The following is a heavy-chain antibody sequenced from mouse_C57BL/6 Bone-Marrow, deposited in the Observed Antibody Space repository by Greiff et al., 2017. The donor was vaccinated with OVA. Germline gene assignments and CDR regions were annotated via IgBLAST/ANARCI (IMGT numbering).Heavy chain of an antibody. CDR3: TFYYYGSSRGFAY. J-gene: IGHJ3*01. D-gene: IGHD1-1*01. CDR1: GFNIKDDY. V-gene: IGHV14-4*01. CDR2: IDPENGDT. Sequence: EVKLQESGAELVRPGASVKLSCTASGFNIKDDYMHWVKQRPEQGLEWIGWIDPENGDTEYASKFQGKATITADTSSNTAYLQLSSLTSEDTAVYYCTFYYYGSSRGFAYWGQGTLVTVSA.